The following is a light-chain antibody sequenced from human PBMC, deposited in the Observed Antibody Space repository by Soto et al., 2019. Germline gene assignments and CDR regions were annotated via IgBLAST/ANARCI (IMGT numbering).Light chain of an antibody. CDR1: QSINSN. CDR3: QQYNNWPRT. CDR2: GAS. V-gene: IGKV3-15*01. J-gene: IGKJ1*01. Sequence: EIVMTQSPATLSVSPGERATLSCRASQSINSNLAWYQQKPGQAPRLLIYGASTGATGIPGRFSGSGSGTEFTLTISSLQSEDFAVYYCQQYNNWPRTFGQGTKVEIK.